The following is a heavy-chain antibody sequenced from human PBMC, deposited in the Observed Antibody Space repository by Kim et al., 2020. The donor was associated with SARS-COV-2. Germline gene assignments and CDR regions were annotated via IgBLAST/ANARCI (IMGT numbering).Heavy chain of an antibody. CDR1: GDAINYGGYY. V-gene: IGHV4-31*03. J-gene: IGHJ4*01. CDR2: IYYSGKL. D-gene: IGHD2-21*01. Sequence: SETLSLTCSVSGDAINYGGYYWTWMRQFPGKGLEWIGYIYYSGKLLYNPSLKSRIIMSVDKTKNQFSLNVTSVTAADTAVYYCAKEVKYWGQGILVTVSP. CDR3: AKEVKY.